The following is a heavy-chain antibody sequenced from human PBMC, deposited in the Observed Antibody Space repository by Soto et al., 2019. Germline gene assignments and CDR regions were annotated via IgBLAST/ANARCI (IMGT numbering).Heavy chain of an antibody. D-gene: IGHD3-10*01. CDR3: ASVITMVRGVIGPYYMDV. CDR1: GYTATSYD. J-gene: IGHJ6*03. Sequence: QVQLVQSGAEVKKPGASVKVSCKASGYTATSYDINWVRQATGQGLEWMGWMNPNSGNTGYAQKFQGRVTMTRNTSISTAYMELSSLRSEDTAVYYCASVITMVRGVIGPYYMDVWGKGTTVTVSS. CDR2: MNPNSGNT. V-gene: IGHV1-8*01.